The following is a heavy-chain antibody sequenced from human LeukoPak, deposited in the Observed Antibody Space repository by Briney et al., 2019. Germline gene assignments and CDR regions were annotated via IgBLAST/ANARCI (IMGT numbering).Heavy chain of an antibody. V-gene: IGHV3-30*03. CDR3: IGDCLTVDY. CDR2: ISYDGSNK. J-gene: IGHJ4*02. D-gene: IGHD2-21*02. CDR1: GFTFSSYG. Sequence: GGSLRLSCAASGFTFSSYGMHWVRQAPGKGLEWVAVISYDGSNKYYADSVKGRFTISRDNSKNTLYLQMNSLRAEDTAVYYCIGDCLTVDYWGQGTLVTVSS.